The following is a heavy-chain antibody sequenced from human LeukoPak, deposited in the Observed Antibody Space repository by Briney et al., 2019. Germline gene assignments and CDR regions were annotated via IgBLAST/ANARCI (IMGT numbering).Heavy chain of an antibody. CDR1: GGAISSSNW. Sequence: SETLSLTCAVSGGAISSSNWWSWVRQPPGRGLEWIGSIFYSGSTYFNPSLKSRVTISVDTSKNQFSLKLRFVTAADTAVYYCAAPTTVTTPFDYWGQGTLVTVSS. D-gene: IGHD4-17*01. CDR3: AAPTTVTTPFDY. CDR2: IFYSGST. J-gene: IGHJ4*02. V-gene: IGHV4-39*01.